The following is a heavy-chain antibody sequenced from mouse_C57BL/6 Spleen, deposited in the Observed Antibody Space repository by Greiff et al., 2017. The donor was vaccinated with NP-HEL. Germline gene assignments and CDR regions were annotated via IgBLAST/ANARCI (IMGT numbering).Heavy chain of an antibody. D-gene: IGHD1-1*01. CDR2: INPGSGGT. Sequence: VQLQQSGAELVRPGTSVKVSCKASGYAFTNYLIEWVKQRPGQGLEWIGVINPGSGGTTYNEKFKGKATLTADKSSSTAYMQLSSLTSEDSAVYFCARYGDYYAMDYWGQGTSVTVSS. J-gene: IGHJ4*01. CDR1: GYAFTNYL. V-gene: IGHV1-54*01. CDR3: ARYGDYYAMDY.